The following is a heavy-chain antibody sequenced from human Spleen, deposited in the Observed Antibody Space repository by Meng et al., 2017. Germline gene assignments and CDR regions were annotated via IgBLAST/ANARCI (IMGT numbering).Heavy chain of an antibody. Sequence: GESLKISCAVSGFRFSNSAMGWVRQAPGKGLEWVSGISIDGDREYYIESVKGRFTISRDNSKNTLYLQMNSLRVEDTAVYYCAKDGGWDSSGYYYDYWGQGTLVTVSS. CDR3: AKDGGWDSSGYYYDY. J-gene: IGHJ4*02. V-gene: IGHV3-23*01. D-gene: IGHD3-22*01. CDR1: GFRFSNSA. CDR2: ISIDGDRE.